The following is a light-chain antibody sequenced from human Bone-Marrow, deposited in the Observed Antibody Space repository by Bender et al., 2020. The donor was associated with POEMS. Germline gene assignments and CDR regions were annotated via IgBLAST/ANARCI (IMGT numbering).Light chain of an antibody. J-gene: IGLJ3*02. V-gene: IGLV2-11*01. CDR1: SSDVGGYHY. CDR3: CSYAGPDTWL. Sequence: QSALTQPRSVSGSPGQSVTISCTGTSSDVGGYHYVAWYQHYPGKAPKLMSYDVSKRPSGVPDRFSGSKSGNTASLTISGLQAEDEADYYCCSYAGPDTWLFGGGTKLTVL. CDR2: DVS.